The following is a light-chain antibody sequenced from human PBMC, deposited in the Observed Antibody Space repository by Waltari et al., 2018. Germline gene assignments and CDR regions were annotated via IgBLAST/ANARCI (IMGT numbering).Light chain of an antibody. CDR1: QPISFS. Sequence: DIQMTQSPSSLSASAGDRVTITCRASQPISFSFNWYQQIPGRAPKPLIHVASRLQSGVPSRFSGSGSGTNFTLTISSLQPEDFATYHCQQSYSLPYTFGQGT. V-gene: IGKV1-39*01. J-gene: IGKJ2*01. CDR2: VAS. CDR3: QQSYSLPYT.